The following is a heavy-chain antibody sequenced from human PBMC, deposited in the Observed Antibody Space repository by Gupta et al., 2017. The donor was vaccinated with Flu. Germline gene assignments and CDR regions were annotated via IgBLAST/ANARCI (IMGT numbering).Heavy chain of an antibody. CDR1: GFTFDDYA. Sequence: EVQLVESGGGLVQPGMSLRLSCAASGFTFDDYAMHWGRQAPGKGLEWVSGISWNSGSIGYADSVKGRFTISRDNAKNSLYLQMNSLRAEDTALYYCAKGRYYDILNWFDPWGQGTLVTVSS. CDR3: AKGRYYDILNWFDP. V-gene: IGHV3-9*01. J-gene: IGHJ5*02. CDR2: ISWNSGSI. D-gene: IGHD3-9*01.